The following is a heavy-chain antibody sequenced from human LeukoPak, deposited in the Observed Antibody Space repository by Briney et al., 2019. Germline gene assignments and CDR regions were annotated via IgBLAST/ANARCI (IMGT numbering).Heavy chain of an antibody. CDR2: IDASGST. V-gene: IGHV4-4*07. Sequence: PSETLSLTCTVSGGSISSHYWSWIRQSAGKGLEWIGRIDASGSTRFNPSLKSRVTMSVDTSKNQFSLKLNSVTAADTAVYYCASTGAEYAFDIWGQGTMVTVSS. CDR1: GGSISSHY. D-gene: IGHD1-14*01. CDR3: ASTGAEYAFDI. J-gene: IGHJ3*02.